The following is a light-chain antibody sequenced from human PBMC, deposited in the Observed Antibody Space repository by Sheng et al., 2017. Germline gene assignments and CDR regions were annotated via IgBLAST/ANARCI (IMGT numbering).Light chain of an antibody. J-gene: IGKJ2*01. CDR2: GAS. CDR3: QQYDSSSRT. Sequence: EVVLTQSPATLSVSPGESATLSCRASRSVSSNVAWYHQKPGQAPRLLIYGASTRATGIPARFSGSRSGTEFTLTISTLEPEDSAVYYCQQYDSSSRTFGQGTKLEIK. CDR1: RSVSSN. V-gene: IGKV3-15*01.